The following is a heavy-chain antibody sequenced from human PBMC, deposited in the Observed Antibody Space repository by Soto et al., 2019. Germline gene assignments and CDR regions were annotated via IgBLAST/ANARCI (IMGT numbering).Heavy chain of an antibody. CDR1: GGSISSSSYY. Sequence: SETLSLTYTVSGGSISSSSYYWGWIRQPPGKGLEWIGSIYYSGSTYYNPSLKSRVTISVDTSKNQFSLKLSSVTAADTAVYYCARHQAGESSGWEGGFDYWGQGTLVTVSS. J-gene: IGHJ4*02. CDR3: ARHQAGESSGWEGGFDY. CDR2: IYYSGST. V-gene: IGHV4-39*01. D-gene: IGHD6-19*01.